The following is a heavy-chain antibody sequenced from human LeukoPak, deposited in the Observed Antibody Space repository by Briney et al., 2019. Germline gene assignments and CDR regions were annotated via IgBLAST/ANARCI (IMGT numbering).Heavy chain of an antibody. V-gene: IGHV4-59*01. CDR1: GGSISSYY. J-gene: IGHJ3*02. CDR3: ASGVWYYDTRGAFDI. D-gene: IGHD3-9*01. Sequence: SETLSLTCTVTGGSISSYYWSWIRPPPGKGLEWIGYIYYSGSTNYNPSLKSRVTISVDTSKNQFSLKLSSVTAADTAVYYCASGVWYYDTRGAFDIWGQGTMVTVSS. CDR2: IYYSGST.